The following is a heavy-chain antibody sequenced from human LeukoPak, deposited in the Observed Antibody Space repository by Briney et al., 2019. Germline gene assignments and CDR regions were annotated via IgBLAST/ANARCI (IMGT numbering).Heavy chain of an antibody. CDR2: ISSSSTYI. Sequence: GGSLRLSCAASGFTFSSYTMNWVRQAPGKGLEWVSSISSSSTYIYYADSVKGRFTISRDYARNSLSLQMNSLRAEDTAVYYCARDKYGDYGLDYWGPGTLVTVPS. D-gene: IGHD4-17*01. J-gene: IGHJ4*02. V-gene: IGHV3-21*01. CDR1: GFTFSSYT. CDR3: ARDKYGDYGLDY.